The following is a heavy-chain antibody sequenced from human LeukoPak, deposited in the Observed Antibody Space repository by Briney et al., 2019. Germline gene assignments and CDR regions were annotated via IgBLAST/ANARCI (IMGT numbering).Heavy chain of an antibody. CDR3: ARDTRYCSSTSCWGTNWFDP. Sequence: GGSLRLSCAASGFTFSSYSMNWVRQAPGKGLEWVSSISSSSSYIYYADSVKGRFTISRDNAKNSLYLQMNSLRAEDTAVYYCARDTRYCSSTSCWGTNWFDPWGQGTLVTVSS. V-gene: IGHV3-21*01. J-gene: IGHJ5*02. CDR2: ISSSSSYI. CDR1: GFTFSSYS. D-gene: IGHD2-2*01.